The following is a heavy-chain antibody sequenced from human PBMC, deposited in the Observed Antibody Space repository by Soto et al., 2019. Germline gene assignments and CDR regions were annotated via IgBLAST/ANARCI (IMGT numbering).Heavy chain of an antibody. D-gene: IGHD1-26*01. J-gene: IGHJ1*01. CDR2: ISYDGSNK. CDR3: ARDRRGELRYAEYFQH. V-gene: IGHV3-30-3*01. CDR1: GFTFSSYA. Sequence: GGSLRLSCAASGFTFSSYAMHWVRQAPGKGLEWVAVISYDGSNKYYADSVKGRFTISRDNAKNSLYLQMNSLRDEDTAVYYCARDRRGELRYAEYFQHWGQGTLVTVSS.